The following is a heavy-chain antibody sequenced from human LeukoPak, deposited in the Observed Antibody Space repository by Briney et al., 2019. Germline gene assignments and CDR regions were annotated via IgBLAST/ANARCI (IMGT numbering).Heavy chain of an antibody. V-gene: IGHV1-18*01. Sequence: ASVKVSCKASGYTFTSYGISWVRQAPGQGLEWMGWISAYNGNTNYAQKLQGRVTMTTGTSTSTAYMELRSLRSDDTAVYYCARDPARDYDFWSGYNPPLDYYYGMDVWGQGTTVTVSS. CDR2: ISAYNGNT. CDR1: GYTFTSYG. D-gene: IGHD3-3*01. CDR3: ARDPARDYDFWSGYNPPLDYYYGMDV. J-gene: IGHJ6*02.